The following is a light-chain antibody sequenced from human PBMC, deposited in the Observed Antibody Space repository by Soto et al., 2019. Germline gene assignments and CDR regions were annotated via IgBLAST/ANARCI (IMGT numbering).Light chain of an antibody. CDR2: LGS. V-gene: IGKV2-28*01. J-gene: IGKJ4*01. CDR1: QSLLHSNGYNY. Sequence: DIVMTQSPLSLPVTPGEPASISCRSSQSLLHSNGYNYLDWYLQKPGQSPQLLIYLGSNRASGVPGRFRGNGTGKNFKPKIHKVEGGGVGVYYCQQPFKTFPFGGGTQ. CDR3: QQPFKTFP.